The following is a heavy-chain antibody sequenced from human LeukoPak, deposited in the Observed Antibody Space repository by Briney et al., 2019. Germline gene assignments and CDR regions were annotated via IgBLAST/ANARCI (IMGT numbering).Heavy chain of an antibody. V-gene: IGHV5-51*01. CDR3: ARPGSSSWDPPDY. CDR2: IYPGDSVT. Sequence: GESLKISCKGSGYRFTNYWIGWVRQMPGKGLEWMGIIYPGDSVTRYSPSFQGQVTISADKSISTAYLQWSSLKASDTAIYYCARPGSSSWDPPDYWGQGTLVTVSS. D-gene: IGHD6-13*01. CDR1: GYRFTNYW. J-gene: IGHJ4*02.